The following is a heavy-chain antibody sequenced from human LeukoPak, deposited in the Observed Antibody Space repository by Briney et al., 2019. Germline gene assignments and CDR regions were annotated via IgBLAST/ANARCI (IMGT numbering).Heavy chain of an antibody. CDR1: GFTFSRHG. CDR3: ARRPYSSSWYYFDY. Sequence: PGGSLRLSCAASGFTFSRHGMNWVRQAPGKGLQWVSSISSSSSYIYYADSVKGRFTISRDNAKNSLYLQMNSLRAEDTAVYYCARRPYSSSWYYFDYWGQGTLVAVSS. J-gene: IGHJ4*02. CDR2: ISSSSSYI. D-gene: IGHD6-13*01. V-gene: IGHV3-21*01.